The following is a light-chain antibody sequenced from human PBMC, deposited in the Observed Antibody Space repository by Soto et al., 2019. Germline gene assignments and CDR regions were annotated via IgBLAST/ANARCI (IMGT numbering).Light chain of an antibody. V-gene: IGKV1-12*01. CDR3: QQGYNFPRA. CDR1: QPISSW. J-gene: IGKJ1*01. CDR2: PAS. Sequence: DIQMTQSPSSISASVGDRVTITCRASQPISSWLAWYQQVPGQAPYLLIYPASTLQSGVPSRFSGSGSGTDFTLTINSPQPEDFATYYCQQGYNFPRAFGQGTKVDIK.